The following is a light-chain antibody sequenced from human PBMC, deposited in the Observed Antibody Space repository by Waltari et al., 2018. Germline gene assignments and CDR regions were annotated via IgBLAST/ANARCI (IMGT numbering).Light chain of an antibody. J-gene: IGKJ5*01. CDR3: QQYYTTPIT. V-gene: IGKV4-1*01. Sequence: DIGITQSPDSLAVSLGARATIHCKSSQSVLYSSNNKNYLAWYQQKPGQPPKLLIYWASTRESGVPDRFSGSGSGTDFTLTISSLQAEDVAVYYCQQYYTTPITFGQGTRLEIK. CDR1: QSVLYSSNNKNY. CDR2: WAS.